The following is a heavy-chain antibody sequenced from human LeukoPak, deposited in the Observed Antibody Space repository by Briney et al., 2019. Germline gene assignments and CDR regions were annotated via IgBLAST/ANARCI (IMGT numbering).Heavy chain of an antibody. CDR2: ISAYNGNT. D-gene: IGHD3-22*01. J-gene: IGHJ4*02. CDR1: GYTFTSYG. V-gene: IGHV1-18*01. Sequence: ASVKVSFKASGYTFTSYGISWVRQAPGQGLEWMGWISAYNGNTNYAQKLQGRVTMTTDTSTSTAYMELRSLRSDDTAVYYCQYYDSSGYFSYWGQGTLVTVSS. CDR3: QYYDSSGYFSY.